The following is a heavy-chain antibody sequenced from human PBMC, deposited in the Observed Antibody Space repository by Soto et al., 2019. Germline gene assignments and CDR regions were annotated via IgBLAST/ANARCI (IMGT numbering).Heavy chain of an antibody. CDR2: IRAGGDAT. Sequence: EVQLFESGGGLIQPGGSLRLSCAASGFTFGTYAMAWVRQAPGKGLEWVSSIRAGGDATYYADSVRGRFTLSRDNSQNTLSLQMNSLRAEDTAIYYCAKDAKQRQLVPDCFDLWGQGTLVTVSS. J-gene: IGHJ3*01. D-gene: IGHD6-13*01. CDR3: AKDAKQRQLVPDCFDL. V-gene: IGHV3-23*01. CDR1: GFTFGTYA.